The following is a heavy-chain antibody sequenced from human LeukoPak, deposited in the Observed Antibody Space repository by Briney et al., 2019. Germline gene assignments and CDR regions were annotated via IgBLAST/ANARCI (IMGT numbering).Heavy chain of an antibody. V-gene: IGHV3-23*01. J-gene: IGHJ4*02. CDR3: AKEGRGSGSYPDY. D-gene: IGHD3-10*01. CDR1: GFIFNNYA. CDR2: ISGGGGVT. Sequence: GGSLRLSCAASGFIFNNYAMSWVRQAPGKGLEWVSFISGGGGVTHHADSVKGRFTISRDNSKNTLYLQMNSLRAEDAAVYYCAKEGRGSGSYPDYWGQGTLVTVSS.